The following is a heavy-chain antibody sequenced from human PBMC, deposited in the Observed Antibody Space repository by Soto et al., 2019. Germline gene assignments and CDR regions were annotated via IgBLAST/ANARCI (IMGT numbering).Heavy chain of an antibody. CDR3: ARDLILRSIVDRSEYYFDY. V-gene: IGHV3-30-3*01. CDR2: ISYDGSNK. J-gene: IGHJ4*02. D-gene: IGHD3-22*01. Sequence: PGGSLRLSCAASGFTFSSYAMHWVRQAPGKGLEWVAVISYDGSNKYYADSVKGRFTISRDNSKNTLYLQMNSLRAEDTAVYYCARDLILRSIVDRSEYYFDYWGQGTLVTVSS. CDR1: GFTFSSYA.